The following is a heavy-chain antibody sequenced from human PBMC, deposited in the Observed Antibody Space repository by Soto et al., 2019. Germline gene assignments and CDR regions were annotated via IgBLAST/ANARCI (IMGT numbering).Heavy chain of an antibody. D-gene: IGHD3-16*01. CDR1: GFTFSSYA. V-gene: IGHV3-23*01. J-gene: IGHJ4*02. CDR2: ISGSGGST. Sequence: GGSLRLSCAASGFTFSSYAMSWVRQAPGKGLEWVSAISGSGGSTYYADSVKGRFTISRENSKNTLYLQMNSLRAEDTAVYYCAKEKGTYDYIWGSPLDYGGQGTLVTVSS. CDR3: AKEKGTYDYIWGSPLDY.